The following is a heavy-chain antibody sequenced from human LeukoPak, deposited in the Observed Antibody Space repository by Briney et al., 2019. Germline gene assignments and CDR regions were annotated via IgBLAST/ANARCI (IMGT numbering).Heavy chain of an antibody. CDR2: MSPYNGNT. D-gene: IGHD2-21*01. CDR1: VYTFTSYG. J-gene: IGHJ4*02. CDR3: ARDRQCGY. Sequence: AAVNVSFKASVYTFTSYGISGLRQAPGRGREGMGWMSPYNGNTNYAPKLQGRLTMTTDTSTSTAYMELRSLRSDDTAVYYCARDRQCGYWGQGTLVTVSS. V-gene: IGHV1-18*01.